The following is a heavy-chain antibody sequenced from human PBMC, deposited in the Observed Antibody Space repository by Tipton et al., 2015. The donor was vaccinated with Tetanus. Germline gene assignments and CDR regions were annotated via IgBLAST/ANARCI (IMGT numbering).Heavy chain of an antibody. D-gene: IGHD3-3*01. V-gene: IGHV4-59*01. CDR3: ARANYEFPKKGPFDS. CDR1: GDSITSFY. Sequence: TLSLTCTVSGDSITSFYWSWIRQPPGKGLEWIGYIFYGGTTNYNPSLKSRVTISLDTSKNQFSLQLSSVTAADTAVYYCARANYEFPKKGPFDSWGQGALVIVSS. CDR2: IFYGGTT. J-gene: IGHJ4*02.